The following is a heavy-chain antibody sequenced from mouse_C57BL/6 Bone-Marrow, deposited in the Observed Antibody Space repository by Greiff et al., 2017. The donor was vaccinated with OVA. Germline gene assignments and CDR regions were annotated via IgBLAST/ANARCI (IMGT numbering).Heavy chain of an antibody. J-gene: IGHJ4*01. CDR1: GFTFSDAW. D-gene: IGHD1-1*01. CDR2: IRNKANNHAT. Sequence: EVKLMESGGGLVQPGGSMKLSCAASGFTFSDAWMDWVRQSPEKGLEWVAEIRNKANNHATYYAESVKGRFTISRDDSKSSVYLQMNSLRAEDTGIYYCTGTVITTVVARYAMDYWGQGTSVTVSS. CDR3: TGTVITTVVARYAMDY. V-gene: IGHV6-6*01.